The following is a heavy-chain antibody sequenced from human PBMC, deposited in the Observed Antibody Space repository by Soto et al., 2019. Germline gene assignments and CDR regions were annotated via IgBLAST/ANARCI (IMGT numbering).Heavy chain of an antibody. V-gene: IGHV3-23*01. CDR2: VSGRSDDT. Sequence: EVQLLESGGGLAQPGGSLRLSCAASGFTFRDSAMLWVRQAPGRGLAWVSAVSGRSDDTYYADSVKVRFTISRDLSKNTVYLQMNSLRVEDTAVYYCAKGAIYDWNPVLYEWGQGTPVTVSS. CDR3: AKGAIYDWNPVLYE. CDR1: GFTFRDSA. D-gene: IGHD1-20*01. J-gene: IGHJ4*02.